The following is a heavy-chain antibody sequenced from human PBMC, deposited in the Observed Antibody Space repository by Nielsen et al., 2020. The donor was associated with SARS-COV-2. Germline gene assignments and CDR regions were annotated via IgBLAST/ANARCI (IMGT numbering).Heavy chain of an antibody. V-gene: IGHV3-11*04. D-gene: IGHD6-13*01. CDR1: GFTFSDYY. CDR3: TTETGSYSSSWSTYYYYYMDV. CDR2: ISSSGSTI. Sequence: GESLKISCAASGFTFSDYYMSWIRQAPGKGLEWVSYISSSGSTIYYADSVKGRFTISRDNAKNSLYLQMNSLRAEDTAVYYCTTETGSYSSSWSTYYYYYMDVWGKGTTVTVSS. J-gene: IGHJ6*03.